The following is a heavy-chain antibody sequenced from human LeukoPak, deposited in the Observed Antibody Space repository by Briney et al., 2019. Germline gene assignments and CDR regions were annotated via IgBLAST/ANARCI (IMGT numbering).Heavy chain of an antibody. J-gene: IGHJ3*01. CDR2: INHSGST. Sequence: KPSETLSLTCAVYGGSFRDYYWSWIRQPPGKGLEWIGEINHSGSTNYNPSLKSRVTISLDTSKNQFSLKLTSVTAAGTAVYYCAKAPYLSTGSWGQGILVAVSS. CDR3: AKAPYLSTGS. D-gene: IGHD3-22*01. V-gene: IGHV4-34*01. CDR1: GGSFRDYY.